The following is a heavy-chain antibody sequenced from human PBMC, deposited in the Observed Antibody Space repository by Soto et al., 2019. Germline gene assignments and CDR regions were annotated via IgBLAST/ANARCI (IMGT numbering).Heavy chain of an antibody. CDR1: GYTFTGYY. V-gene: IGHV1-2*02. CDR3: ARVNVVVVAATREYYFDY. CDR2: INPNSGGT. J-gene: IGHJ4*02. Sequence: ASVKVSCKASGYTFTGYYMHWVRQAPGQGLEWMGWINPNSGGTNYAQKFQGRVTMTRDTSISTAYMELSRLRSDDTAVYYCARVNVVVVAATREYYFDYWGQGTLVTVS. D-gene: IGHD2-15*01.